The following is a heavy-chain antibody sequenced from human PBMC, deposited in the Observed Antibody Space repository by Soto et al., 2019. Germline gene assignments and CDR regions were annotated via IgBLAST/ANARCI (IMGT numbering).Heavy chain of an antibody. J-gene: IGHJ4*02. CDR1: GFTFSSYG. V-gene: IGHV3-30*18. CDR3: AKDYASNDFWSGYHDY. D-gene: IGHD3-3*01. CDR2: ISYDGSNK. Sequence: ESGGGVVQPGRSLRLSCAASGFTFSSYGMHWVRQAPGKGLEWVAVISYDGSNKYYADSVKGRFTISRDNSKNTLYLQMNSLRAEDTAVFYCAKDYASNDFWSGYHDYWGQGTLVTVSS.